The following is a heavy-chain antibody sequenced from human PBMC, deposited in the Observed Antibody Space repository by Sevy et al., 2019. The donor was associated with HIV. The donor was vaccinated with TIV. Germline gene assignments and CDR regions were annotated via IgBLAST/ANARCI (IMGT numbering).Heavy chain of an antibody. CDR3: AKDLAGPGRRYFDS. CDR2: LSFGCGEI. D-gene: IGHD6-13*01. J-gene: IGHJ4*02. CDR1: GFTFSKYS. Sequence: GGSLRLSCAASGFTFSKYSMSWVRQPPGKGLEWVSTLSFGCGEINYADSVKGRFTISRDNSKNTLYLQMDSLRPEDTAIYYCAKDLAGPGRRYFDSWGQGTLVTVSS. V-gene: IGHV3-23*01.